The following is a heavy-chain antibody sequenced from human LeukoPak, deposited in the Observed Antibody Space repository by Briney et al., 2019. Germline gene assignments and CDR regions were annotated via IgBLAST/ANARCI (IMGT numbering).Heavy chain of an antibody. CDR3: AKLGIAVADIYP. CDR1: GFTFSSYT. CDR2: ISGSGAGT. Sequence: PGGSLRLSCAASGFTFSSYTMSRVRQAPGKGLEWVSLISGSGAGTYYADSVKGRFTISRDNSKNTLYLQMNSLRAEDTAVYYCAKLGIAVADIYPWGQGTLVTVSS. D-gene: IGHD6-19*01. J-gene: IGHJ5*02. V-gene: IGHV3-23*01.